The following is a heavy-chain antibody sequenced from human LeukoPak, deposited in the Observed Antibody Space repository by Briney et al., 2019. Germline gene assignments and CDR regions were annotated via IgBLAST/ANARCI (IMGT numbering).Heavy chain of an antibody. CDR1: GYSFTSYC. CDR3: GMSGDRVPLQDDVFDV. J-gene: IGHJ3*01. V-gene: IGHV5-51*01. D-gene: IGHD1-26*01. Sequence: ESLKISCKVSGYSFTSYCIGWVRQMPGKGPELMGIIYPGDSGPTYSPSFQGQVTISVDKSINTAYLQWSSLQASDTAMYYCGMSGDRVPLQDDVFDVWGQGTMVTVST. CDR2: IYPGDSGP.